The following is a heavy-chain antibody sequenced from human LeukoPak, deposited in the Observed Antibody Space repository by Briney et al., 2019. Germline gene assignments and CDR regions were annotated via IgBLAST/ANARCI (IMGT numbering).Heavy chain of an antibody. CDR2: INHSGST. Sequence: SETLSLTCAVYGGSFSGYYWSWIRQPPGKGLEWIGEINHSGSTNYNPSLKSRVTISVDTSKNQFSLKLSSVTAADTAVYYWARGLVVVPAAREYNWFAPGGQGTLVTVSS. J-gene: IGHJ5*02. CDR3: ARGLVVVPAAREYNWFAP. D-gene: IGHD2-2*01. V-gene: IGHV4-34*01. CDR1: GGSFSGYY.